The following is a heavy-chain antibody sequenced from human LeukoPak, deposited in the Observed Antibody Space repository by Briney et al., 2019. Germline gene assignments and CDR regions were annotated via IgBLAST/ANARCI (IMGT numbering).Heavy chain of an antibody. CDR3: ARPRYNWNSYFDD. CDR2: IYYGGST. D-gene: IGHD1-7*01. J-gene: IGHJ4*02. CDR1: RGSISSIGYY. Sequence: SETLSLTCTVSRGSISSIGYYWGWIRQPPGKGLEWIGTIYYGGSTYYNPSLKSRVTISIGPAENQFSLKLTSVTAADTAVYYCARPRYNWNSYFDDWSQGTLVTVSS. V-gene: IGHV4-39*01.